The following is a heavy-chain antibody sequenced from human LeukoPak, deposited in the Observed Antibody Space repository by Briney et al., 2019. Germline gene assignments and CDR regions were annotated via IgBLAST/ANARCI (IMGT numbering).Heavy chain of an antibody. CDR2: MNPNSGNT. CDR3: ARALPQYSSSWDYYYGMDV. D-gene: IGHD6-13*01. CDR1: GYTFTSYD. V-gene: IGHV1-8*01. J-gene: IGHJ6*02. Sequence: EASVKVSCKASGYTFTSYDINWVRQATGQGLEWMGWMNPNSGNTGYAQKFQGRVTMTRNTSISTAYMELSSLRSEDTAVYYCARALPQYSSSWDYYYGMDVWGQGTTVTVSS.